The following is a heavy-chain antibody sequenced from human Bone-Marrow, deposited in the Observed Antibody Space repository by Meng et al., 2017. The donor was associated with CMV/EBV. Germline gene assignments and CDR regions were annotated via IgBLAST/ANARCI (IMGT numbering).Heavy chain of an antibody. CDR2: ISSSSSYI. Sequence: GGSLRLSCAASGFTFSSYSMNWVRQAPGKGLEWVSSISSSSSYIYYADSVKGRFTISRDNAKNSLYLQMNSLRAEDTAVYYCARDRLRGVVVPAATLNWFDPWGQGTLVTVSS. V-gene: IGHV3-21*01. J-gene: IGHJ5*02. D-gene: IGHD2-2*01. CDR1: GFTFSSYS. CDR3: ARDRLRGVVVPAATLNWFDP.